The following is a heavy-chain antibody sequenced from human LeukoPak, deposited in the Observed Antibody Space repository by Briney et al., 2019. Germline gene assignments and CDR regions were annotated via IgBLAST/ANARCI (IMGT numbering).Heavy chain of an antibody. Sequence: SETLSLTCTVSGGSISSYYWSWIRQPPGKGLEWIGYIYNSGSTNYNPSLKSRVTISVDTSKNQFSLKLSSVTAADTAVYYCARRIYSGYVDYLDYWGQGTLVTVSS. CDR2: IYNSGST. CDR1: GGSISSYY. V-gene: IGHV4-59*08. J-gene: IGHJ4*02. CDR3: ARRIYSGYVDYLDY. D-gene: IGHD5-12*01.